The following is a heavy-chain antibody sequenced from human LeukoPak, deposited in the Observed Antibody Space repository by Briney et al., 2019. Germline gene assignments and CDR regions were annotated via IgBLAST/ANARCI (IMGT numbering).Heavy chain of an antibody. D-gene: IGHD2-2*01. V-gene: IGHV3-23*01. CDR2: ISGSGGST. J-gene: IGHJ4*02. Sequence: GRSLRLSCAASGFTFSSYAMSWVSQAPGKGLEWDSAISGSGGSTYYADSVKGRFTISRDNSKNTLYLQMNSLRVEDTAVYYCANGIPCSSTSCPLIYWGQGTLVTVSS. CDR1: GFTFSSYA. CDR3: ANGIPCSSTSCPLIY.